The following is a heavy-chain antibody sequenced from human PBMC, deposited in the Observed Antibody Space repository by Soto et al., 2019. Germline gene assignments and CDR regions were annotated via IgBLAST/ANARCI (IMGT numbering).Heavy chain of an antibody. CDR1: GFTFGDYA. V-gene: IGHV3-49*03. J-gene: IGHJ6*03. Sequence: GGSLRLSCTASGFTFGDYAMSWFRQAPGKGLEWVGFIRSKAYGGTTEYAASVKGRFTISRDDSKSIAYLQMNSLKTEDTAVYYCTREGDYSSSWYDDYYYYMDVWGKGTTVTVSS. D-gene: IGHD6-13*01. CDR3: TREGDYSSSWYDDYYYYMDV. CDR2: IRSKAYGGTT.